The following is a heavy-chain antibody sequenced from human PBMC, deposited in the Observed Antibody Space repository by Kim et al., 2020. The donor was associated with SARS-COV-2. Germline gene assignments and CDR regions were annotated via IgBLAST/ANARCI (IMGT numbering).Heavy chain of an antibody. J-gene: IGHJ3*02. Sequence: GESLKISCKGSGYSFTSYWIGWVRQMPGKGLEWMGIIYPGDSDTRYSPSFQGQVTISADKSISTAYLQWSSLKASDTAMYYCARQSIGIQLWLQMDGAFDIWGQGTMVTVSS. V-gene: IGHV5-51*01. CDR2: IYPGDSDT. D-gene: IGHD5-18*01. CDR3: ARQSIGIQLWLQMDGAFDI. CDR1: GYSFTSYW.